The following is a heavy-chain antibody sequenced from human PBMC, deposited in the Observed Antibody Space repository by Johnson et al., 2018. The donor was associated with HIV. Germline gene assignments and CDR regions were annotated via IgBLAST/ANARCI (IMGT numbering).Heavy chain of an antibody. D-gene: IGHD6-19*01. J-gene: IGHJ3*02. V-gene: IGHV3-7*04. CDR3: ARAGSTSGWFDAFDI. CDR2: IKQDGSDK. CDR1: GFTFSSYW. Sequence: VQLVESGGGLVQPGGSLRLSCAASGFTFSSYWMSWVRQAPGKGLEWVANIKQDGSDKYYVDSVKGRFTISRDSSKNTLYLQMNSLRTEDTAAYNCARAGSTSGWFDAFDIWGQGTMVTVSS.